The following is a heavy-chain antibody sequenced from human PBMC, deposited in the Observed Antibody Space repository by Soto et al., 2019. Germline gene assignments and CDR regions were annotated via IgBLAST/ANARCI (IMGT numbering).Heavy chain of an antibody. D-gene: IGHD7-27*01. CDR3: ATGDTYNRNWGLI. CDR2: IYYSGST. Sequence: SETLSLTCTVSGGSISSYYWSWIRQPPGKGLEWIGYIYYSGSTNYNPSLKSRVTISVDTSKNQFSLKLSSVTASDTAVDYCATGDTYNRNWGLIWAQGTLLTVSS. J-gene: IGHJ4*02. CDR1: GGSISSYY. V-gene: IGHV4-59*01.